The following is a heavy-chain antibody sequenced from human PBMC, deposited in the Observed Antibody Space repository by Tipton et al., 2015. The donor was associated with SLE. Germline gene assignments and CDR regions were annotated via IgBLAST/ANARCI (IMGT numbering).Heavy chain of an antibody. CDR1: GGSFSGYY. J-gene: IGHJ2*01. D-gene: IGHD3-10*01. V-gene: IGHV4-34*01. CDR3: ARVLWFGEADWYFDL. CDR2: INHSGST. Sequence: TLSLTCAVYGGSFSGYYWSWIRQPPGKGLEWIGEINHSGSTNYNPSLKSRVIISVDTSKNQFSLKLSSVTAADTAVYYCARVLWFGEADWYFDLWGHGTLVTVSS.